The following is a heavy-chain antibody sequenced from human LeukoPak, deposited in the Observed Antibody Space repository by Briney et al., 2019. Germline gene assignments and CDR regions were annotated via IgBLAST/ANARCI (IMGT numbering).Heavy chain of an antibody. D-gene: IGHD2-21*02. J-gene: IGHJ4*02. CDR1: GGTFSGYA. CDR2: IIPIFGTA. Sequence: SVTVSCKASGGTFSGYAISWVRQAPGQGLEWMGGIIPIFGTANYAQKFQGRVTITADESTSTAHMELSSLRSEDTAVYYCASSYCGGDCYSGYWGQGTLVTVSS. V-gene: IGHV1-69*13. CDR3: ASSYCGGDCYSGY.